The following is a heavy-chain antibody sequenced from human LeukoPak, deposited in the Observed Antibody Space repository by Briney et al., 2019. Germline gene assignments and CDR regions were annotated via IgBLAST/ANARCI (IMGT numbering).Heavy chain of an antibody. CDR1: GGTFSSYA. CDR3: ARGVDIVVVPAAMPLSYYYYYMDV. D-gene: IGHD2-2*01. J-gene: IGHJ6*03. CDR2: IIPIFGTA. Sequence: ASAKVSCKASGGTFSSYAISWVRQAPGQGLEWMGGIIPIFGTANYAQKFQGRVTITADESTSTAYMELSSLRSEDTAVYYCARGVDIVVVPAAMPLSYYYYYMDVWGKGTTVTVSS. V-gene: IGHV1-69*13.